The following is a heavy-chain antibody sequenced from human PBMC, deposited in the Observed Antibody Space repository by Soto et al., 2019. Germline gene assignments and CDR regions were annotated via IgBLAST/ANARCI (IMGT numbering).Heavy chain of an antibody. V-gene: IGHV3-21*01. J-gene: IGHJ4*02. CDR1: GFDFSSYS. Sequence: GGSLRLSCAVSGFDFSSYSVNWVRQAPGKGLEWVSSITPSGYIYYADSVKGRFAISRDNAKSSLYLQMTSLRVEDTAVYHCARGADYSNSNFDYWGQGTLVTVSS. CDR2: ITPSGYI. D-gene: IGHD4-4*01. CDR3: ARGADYSNSNFDY.